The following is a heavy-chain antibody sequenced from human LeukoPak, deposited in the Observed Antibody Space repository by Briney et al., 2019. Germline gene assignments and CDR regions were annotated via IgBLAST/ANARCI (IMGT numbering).Heavy chain of an antibody. Sequence: WDTLSLTCTVSGRPINRYYWSWIRQPPGKGLEWLGYFYYSGSSNYNPSLKSRVTISGDTSKNQFSLKLSSVTAADTAIYYCARVSPAVGAFDIWGRGTMVTVSS. CDR2: FYYSGSS. D-gene: IGHD6-13*01. CDR1: GRPINRYY. J-gene: IGHJ3*02. V-gene: IGHV4-59*07. CDR3: ARVSPAVGAFDI.